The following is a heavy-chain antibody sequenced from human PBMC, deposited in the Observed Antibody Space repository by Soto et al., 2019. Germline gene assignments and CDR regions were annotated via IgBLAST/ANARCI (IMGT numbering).Heavy chain of an antibody. J-gene: IGHJ4*02. D-gene: IGHD6-19*01. CDR3: ARDLNSVYSSGWGHFDY. CDR1: GFTFSNYG. V-gene: IGHV3-33*01. Sequence: GGSLRLSCAASGFTFSNYGMHWVRQAPGKGLEWVAVIWYDGSNKYYADSVKGRFTISRDNSKNTLYLQMNSLRAEDTAVYYCARDLNSVYSSGWGHFDYWGQGTLVTVSS. CDR2: IWYDGSNK.